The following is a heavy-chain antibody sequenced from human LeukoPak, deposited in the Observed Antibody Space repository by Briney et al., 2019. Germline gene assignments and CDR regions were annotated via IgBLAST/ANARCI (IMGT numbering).Heavy chain of an antibody. J-gene: IGHJ4*02. Sequence: SQTLSLTCTVSGGSISSGDYYWSWIRQPPGKGLEWIGYIYYSGSTYYNPSLKSRVTISVDTSKNQFSLKLSSVTAADTAVYYCAREVGGCDLVPKTDWGQGTLVTVSS. V-gene: IGHV4-30-4*08. D-gene: IGHD5-12*01. CDR2: IYYSGST. CDR1: GGSISSGDYY. CDR3: AREVGGCDLVPKTD.